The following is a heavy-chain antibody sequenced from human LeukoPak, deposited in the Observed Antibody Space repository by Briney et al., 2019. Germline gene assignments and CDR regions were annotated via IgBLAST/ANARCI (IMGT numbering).Heavy chain of an antibody. Sequence: SETLSLTCTVSGGSISSSSYYWGWIRQPPGKGLEWIGSIYYSGSTNYNPSLKSRVTISVDTSKNQFSLKLSSVTAADTAVYYCASTYDRASAFDIWGQGTMVTVSS. D-gene: IGHD3-22*01. CDR1: GGSISSSSYY. CDR2: IYYSGST. J-gene: IGHJ3*02. CDR3: ASTYDRASAFDI. V-gene: IGHV4-39*07.